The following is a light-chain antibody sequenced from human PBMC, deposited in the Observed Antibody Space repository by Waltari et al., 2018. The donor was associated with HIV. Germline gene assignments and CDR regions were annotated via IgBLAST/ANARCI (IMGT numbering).Light chain of an antibody. Sequence: QSALTQPPSPAGSPGQSVTISCPGTSGDISLYTFLPCYQHHPGQAPKLMMSEVSRRPSGVPERFSGSKSGNTASLTVSGLQAEDEAAYYCFSYAGNNYLLFGGGTKLTVL. V-gene: IGLV2-8*01. CDR1: SGDISLYTF. J-gene: IGLJ2*01. CDR3: FSYAGNNYLL. CDR2: EVS.